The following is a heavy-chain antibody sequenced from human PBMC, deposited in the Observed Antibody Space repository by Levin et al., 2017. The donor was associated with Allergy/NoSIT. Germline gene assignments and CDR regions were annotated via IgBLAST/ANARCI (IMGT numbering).Heavy chain of an antibody. D-gene: IGHD3-10*01. CDR1: GFIFTKYA. CDR2: ISGSGSTT. CDR3: AKRMDGSESRGASFDY. Sequence: ASVKVSCAASGFIFTKYAMSWVRQAPGKGLEWVSAISGSGSTTYYADSVKGRFTISRDNSKNTLSLQMNSLRVEDTAIYYCAKRMDGSESRGASFDYWGQGTLVTVSS. V-gene: IGHV3-23*01. J-gene: IGHJ4*02.